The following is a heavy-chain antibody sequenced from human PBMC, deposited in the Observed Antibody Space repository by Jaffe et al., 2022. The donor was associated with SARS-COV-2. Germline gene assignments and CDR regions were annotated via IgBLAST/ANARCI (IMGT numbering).Heavy chain of an antibody. Sequence: QVQLVQSGAEVKKPGASVKVSCKASGYTFTSYAMHWVRQAPGQRLEWMGWINAGNGNTKYSQKFQGRVTITRDTSASTAYMELSSLRSEDTAVYYCARSRYDFWSGYYPNWYFDLWGRGTLVTVSS. V-gene: IGHV1-3*01. CDR2: INAGNGNT. D-gene: IGHD3-3*01. CDR1: GYTFTSYA. CDR3: ARSRYDFWSGYYPNWYFDL. J-gene: IGHJ2*01.